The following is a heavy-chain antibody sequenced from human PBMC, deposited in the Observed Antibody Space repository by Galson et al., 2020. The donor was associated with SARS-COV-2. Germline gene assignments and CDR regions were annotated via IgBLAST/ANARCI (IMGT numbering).Heavy chain of an antibody. CDR3: VRALPWASGDYFDS. V-gene: IGHV3-33*01. CDR1: GFTFSNYA. Sequence: SCVASGFTFSNYAMHWVRQAPGKGLEWVALIWHDATNKYYADSVKGRFGISRDNFKNTLYLEMDSLRAEDTAVYYCVRALPWASGDYFDSWGQGALVTVSS. J-gene: IGHJ4*02. CDR2: IWHDATNK. D-gene: IGHD4-17*01.